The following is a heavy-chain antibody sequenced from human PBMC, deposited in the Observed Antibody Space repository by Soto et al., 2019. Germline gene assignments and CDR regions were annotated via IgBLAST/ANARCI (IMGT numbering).Heavy chain of an antibody. D-gene: IGHD6-19*01. CDR3: VKGGWLDY. V-gene: IGHV3-23*01. J-gene: IGHJ4*02. CDR2: ISGSGTTA. CDR1: RFTFSTCT. Sequence: PGGSLRLSCAPSRFTFSTCTMSWVRQAPGKGLEWVSAISGSGTTAYYADSVKGRFIFSRDNPKNTMYLQMNSLRPEDTALYFCVKGGWLDYWGQGTLVTV.